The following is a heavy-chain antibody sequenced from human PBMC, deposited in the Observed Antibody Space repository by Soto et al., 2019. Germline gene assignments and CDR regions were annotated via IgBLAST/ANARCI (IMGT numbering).Heavy chain of an antibody. CDR3: ARASITIFGVVRYGMDV. J-gene: IGHJ6*02. V-gene: IGHV5-10-1*01. Sequence: PGEPLKISCKGSGYSFTSYWISWVRQMPGKGLEWMGRIDPSDSYTNYSPSFQGHVTISADKSISTAYLQWSSLKASDTAMCYCARASITIFGVVRYGMDVWGQGTTVTVSS. CDR1: GYSFTSYW. CDR2: IDPSDSYT. D-gene: IGHD3-3*01.